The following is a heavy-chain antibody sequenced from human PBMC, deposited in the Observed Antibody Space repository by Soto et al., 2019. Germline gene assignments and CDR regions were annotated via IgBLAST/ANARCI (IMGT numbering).Heavy chain of an antibody. Sequence: NPSETLSLTCAVSGDSISNNHWWSWVRQPPGKGLEWIGEIWPSGSTNYNPPLKSRVTISVDFSQNQFSLGLSPVTAADTAVYYCARDGVAVTTGIAGYWGQGTLVTVSS. J-gene: IGHJ4*02. CDR2: IWPSGST. D-gene: IGHD4-4*01. CDR1: GDSISNNHW. V-gene: IGHV4-4*02. CDR3: ARDGVAVTTGIAGY.